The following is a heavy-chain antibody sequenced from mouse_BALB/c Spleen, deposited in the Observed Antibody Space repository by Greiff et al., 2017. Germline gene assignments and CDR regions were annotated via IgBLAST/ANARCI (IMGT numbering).Heavy chain of an antibody. J-gene: IGHJ1*01. V-gene: IGHV8-8*01. Sequence: QVTLKESGPGILQPSQTLSLTCSFSGFSLSTSGMCVGWIRQPSGKGLEWLAHIWWDDDKYYNTALKSGLTIAKDTSKNQVFLKIDSVDTADTATDYCARIKYYGSSYCYWYFDVWGAGTTVTVSS. CDR3: ARIKYYGSSYCYWYFDV. CDR1: GFSLSTSGMC. D-gene: IGHD1-1*01. CDR2: IWWDDDK.